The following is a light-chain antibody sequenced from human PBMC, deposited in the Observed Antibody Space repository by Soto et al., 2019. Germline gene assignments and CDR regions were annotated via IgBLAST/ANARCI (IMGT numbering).Light chain of an antibody. V-gene: IGKV1-33*01. Sequence: DIQLTQSPSSLSASVGDRVTITCQASQDITNFLNWYQQKPGKAPKLLIYDGSSLETGVPSRFSGSGSGTDFTFAISSLQPEDIATYYCQQYDDLPYTFGQCNKLEI. CDR3: QQYDDLPYT. CDR1: QDITNF. CDR2: DGS. J-gene: IGKJ2*01.